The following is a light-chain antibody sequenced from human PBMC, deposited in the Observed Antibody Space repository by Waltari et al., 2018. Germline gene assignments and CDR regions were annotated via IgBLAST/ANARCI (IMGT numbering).Light chain of an antibody. J-gene: IGKJ2*01. CDR2: AAS. CDR3: QRYGDSPKYT. V-gene: IGKV1-39*02. CDR1: QSISSS. Sequence: DIQMTQSPSSLSASVGDRVTITCRASQSISSSLNWYQQKPGKAPKLLIYAASSLQTGVPSRFSGSGSGTDFTLTISSLQPEDFAVYYCQRYGDSPKYTFGQGTKLEIK.